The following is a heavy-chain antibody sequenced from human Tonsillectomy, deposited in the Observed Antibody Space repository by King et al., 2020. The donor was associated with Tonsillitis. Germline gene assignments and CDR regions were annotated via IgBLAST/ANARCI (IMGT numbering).Heavy chain of an antibody. Sequence: QLQESGPGLVKPSETLSLTCTVSGGSISSYYWSWIRQPPGKGLEWIGYIYYSGSTNYNPSLKSRVTISVDTSKNQFSLKLSSVTAADTAVYYCVRRGEQWLVLGAFDIWGQGTMVTVSS. CDR2: IYYSGST. D-gene: IGHD6-19*01. J-gene: IGHJ3*02. CDR3: VRRGEQWLVLGAFDI. V-gene: IGHV4-59*08. CDR1: GGSISSYY.